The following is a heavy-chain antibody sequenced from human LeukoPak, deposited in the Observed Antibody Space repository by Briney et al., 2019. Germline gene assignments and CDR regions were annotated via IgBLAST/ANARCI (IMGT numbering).Heavy chain of an antibody. CDR1: GFTFDDYT. Sequence: GGSLRLSCAASGFTFDDYTMHWVRQAPGKGLEWVSLISWDGGSTYYADSVKGRFTISRDNAKNSLYLQMDSLRVEDTAIYYCARAWGNDYDLNYWGQGTLVTVSS. V-gene: IGHV3-43*01. CDR3: ARAWGNDYDLNY. CDR2: ISWDGGST. J-gene: IGHJ4*02. D-gene: IGHD3-3*01.